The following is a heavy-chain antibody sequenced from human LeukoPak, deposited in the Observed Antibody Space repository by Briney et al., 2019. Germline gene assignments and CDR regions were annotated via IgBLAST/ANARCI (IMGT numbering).Heavy chain of an antibody. J-gene: IGHJ4*02. CDR1: GFTFSSYS. V-gene: IGHV3-23*01. D-gene: IGHD3-10*01. CDR3: ARDSGERGSGSYLIAY. Sequence: GGSLRLSCAASGFTFSSYSMNWVRQAPGKGLEWVSAISGSGGSTYYADSVKGRFTISRDNSKNTLYLQMNSLRAEDTAVYYCARDSGERGSGSYLIAYWGQGTLVTVPS. CDR2: ISGSGGST.